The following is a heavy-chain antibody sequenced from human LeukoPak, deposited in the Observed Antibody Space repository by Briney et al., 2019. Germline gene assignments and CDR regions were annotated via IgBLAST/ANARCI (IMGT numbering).Heavy chain of an antibody. V-gene: IGHV1-2*02. CDR3: ARGISGTTHSVDF. CDR2: INPDSRGT. D-gene: IGHD1-14*01. J-gene: IGHJ4*02. CDR1: VYIFRRSY. Sequence: ASVKVSCNSSVYIFRRSYTQWVPQARGQGLEWMGWINPDSRGTFLAERFQGRVTMTGDTSISTAYMELSSLKSDDTAVYFCARGISGTTHSVDFWGQGTLVTVSS.